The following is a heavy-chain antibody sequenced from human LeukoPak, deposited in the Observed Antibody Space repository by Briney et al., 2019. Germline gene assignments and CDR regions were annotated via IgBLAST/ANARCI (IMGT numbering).Heavy chain of an antibody. J-gene: IGHJ6*03. V-gene: IGHV3-21*01. CDR3: ARDVQYYYDSSGYYRTAYYYYYYYMDV. D-gene: IGHD3-22*01. CDR2: ISRGSSYI. Sequence: GGSLRLSCAASGFTFSSYSMNWVRQAPGKGLEWVSSISRGSSYINYAAPGKGRFTISRDNAKNSLYLQMNSLRAEDTAVYYCARDVQYYYDSSGYYRTAYYYYYYYMDVWGKGTTVTVSS. CDR1: GFTFSSYS.